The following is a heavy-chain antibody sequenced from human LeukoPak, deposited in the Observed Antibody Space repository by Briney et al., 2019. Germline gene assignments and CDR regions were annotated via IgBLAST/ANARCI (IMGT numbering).Heavy chain of an antibody. Sequence: GGSLRLSCAASGFTVSSNYMSWVRQAPGKGLECVSVIDSGGNTYYGDSLKGRFTIYRDSSKNTLYLQMNSLRAEDTAVYYCARDPLSQEGDYWGQGTLVTVSS. CDR1: GFTVSSNY. J-gene: IGHJ4*02. D-gene: IGHD3-16*02. CDR3: ARDPLSQEGDY. CDR2: IDSGGNT. V-gene: IGHV3-66*01.